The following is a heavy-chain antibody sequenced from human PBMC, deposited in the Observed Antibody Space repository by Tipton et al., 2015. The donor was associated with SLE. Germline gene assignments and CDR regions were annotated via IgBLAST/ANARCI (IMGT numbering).Heavy chain of an antibody. CDR1: GYSISSGYY. D-gene: IGHD2-21*01. CDR3: ARDSHVALGGRGDFDC. CDR2: MYHGGTT. Sequence: TLSLTCVVSGYSISSGYYWGWIRQPPGMGLEWIGSMYHGGTTHYNPSFKSRVTLSVDTSKNQFSLKVNSVTAEDTAVYYCARDSHVALGGRGDFDCWGQGTLVTVSS. V-gene: IGHV4-38-2*02. J-gene: IGHJ4*02.